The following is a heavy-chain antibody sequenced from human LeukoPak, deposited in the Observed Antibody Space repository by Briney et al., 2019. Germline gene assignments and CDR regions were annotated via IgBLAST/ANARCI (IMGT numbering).Heavy chain of an antibody. CDR3: ARDSRGSYDY. J-gene: IGHJ4*02. Sequence: SETLSLTCTVSGGSISSHYWSWIRQPPRKGLEWIGYIYYSGSTNYNPSLKSRVTISVDTSKNQFSLKLSSVTAADTAVYYCARDSRGSYDYWGQGTLVTVSS. D-gene: IGHD1-26*01. CDR1: GGSISSHY. CDR2: IYYSGST. V-gene: IGHV4-59*11.